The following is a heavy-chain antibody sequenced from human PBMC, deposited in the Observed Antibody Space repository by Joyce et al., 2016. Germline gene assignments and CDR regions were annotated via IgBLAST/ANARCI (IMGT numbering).Heavy chain of an antibody. V-gene: IGHV5-51*01. Sequence: EVQLVQSGAEVKKPGESLKISCKGSGDTFTCYWIGWVRQMPGKGLEWMGIIYPGDSDTRYIPSFQGQVTISADKSIRTAYLQWSSLEASDTAMYYCARLPPVVTERYFDYWGQGTLVTVSS. CDR1: GDTFTCYW. J-gene: IGHJ4*02. CDR3: ARLPPVVTERYFDY. CDR2: IYPGDSDT. D-gene: IGHD2-21*02.